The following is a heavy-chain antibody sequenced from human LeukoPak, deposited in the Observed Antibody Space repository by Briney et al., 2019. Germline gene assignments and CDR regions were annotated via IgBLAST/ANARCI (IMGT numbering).Heavy chain of an antibody. CDR3: ASKSSDHGELRFDY. V-gene: IGHV4-34*01. D-gene: IGHD4-17*01. J-gene: IGHJ4*02. CDR1: GGSFSGYY. CDR2: INHSGST. Sequence: SETLSLTCAVYGGSFSGYYWSWLRQPPGKGLEWIGEINHSGSTNYNPSLKSRVTISVDTSKNQFSLRLSSVTAADTAVYYCASKSSDHGELRFDYWGQGTLVTVSS.